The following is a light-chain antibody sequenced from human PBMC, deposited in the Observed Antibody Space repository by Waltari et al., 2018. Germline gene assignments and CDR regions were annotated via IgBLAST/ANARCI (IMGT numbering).Light chain of an antibody. V-gene: IGLV7-46*01. J-gene: IGLJ3*02. Sequence: QAVVNQEPSLTVSPGGTVTLTCGSSTGLVPTGHYPYWFQQKPAQVPRTLIYDQTNKHSGTPARFSGSLLGGKAALTLSGAQPEDEAEYYCLLWYSGARWVFGGGTKLSVL. CDR3: LLWYSGARWV. CDR2: DQT. CDR1: TGLVPTGHY.